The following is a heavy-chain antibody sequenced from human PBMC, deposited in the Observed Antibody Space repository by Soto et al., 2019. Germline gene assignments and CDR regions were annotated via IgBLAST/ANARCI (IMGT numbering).Heavy chain of an antibody. CDR2: IYWDDDK. J-gene: IGHJ4*02. CDR3: AHIVVAGLGYYFDY. D-gene: IGHD6-19*01. Sequence: SGPTLVNPTQTLTLTCSFSGFSLTTVGVGVGWIRQPPGKALEWLALIYWDDDKYYSPSLKSRLTITKDTSKNQVVLTMSNMDPVDTARYYCAHIVVAGLGYYFDYWGQGTLITVSS. V-gene: IGHV2-5*02. CDR1: GFSLTTVGVG.